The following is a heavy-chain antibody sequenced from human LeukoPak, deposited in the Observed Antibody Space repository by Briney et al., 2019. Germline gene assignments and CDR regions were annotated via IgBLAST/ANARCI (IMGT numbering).Heavy chain of an antibody. D-gene: IGHD5-12*01. CDR2: ISYDGTYK. Sequence: GSLRLSCAASGFTFSTYAMHWVRQAPGKGLEWVAFISYDGTYKYYADSVKGRFTISRDTSKNTLYLQMNCLRTEDTAVYYCARGTDRGYSGYDYFDYWGQGTLVTVSS. CDR3: ARGTDRGYSGYDYFDY. CDR1: GFTFSTYA. J-gene: IGHJ4*02. V-gene: IGHV3-30*01.